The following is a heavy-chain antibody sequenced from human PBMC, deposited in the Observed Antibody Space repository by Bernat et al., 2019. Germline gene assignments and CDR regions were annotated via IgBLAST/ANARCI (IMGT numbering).Heavy chain of an antibody. CDR1: GFTLSSNG. CDR2: ISYDGSNK. Sequence: QVQLLESGGGVVKLGRSLRFSCAASGFTLSSNGMHWVRKAPGKGLEWAAIISYDGSNKYYADSVKGRFTISRDNSKNTLYLQMNSLRAEDTAVYYCAKDRGKYVSYYSYYYGMDVWGQGTTVTVSS. J-gene: IGHJ6*02. V-gene: IGHV3-30*18. D-gene: IGHD1-26*01. CDR3: AKDRGKYVSYYSYYYGMDV.